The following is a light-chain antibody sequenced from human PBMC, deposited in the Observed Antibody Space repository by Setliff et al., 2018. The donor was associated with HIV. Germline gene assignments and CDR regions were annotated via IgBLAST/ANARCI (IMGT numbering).Light chain of an antibody. CDR1: ISDVGSYNL. CDR3: CSYVSSNPHYA. Sequence: QSALTQPASVSGSPGQSITISCTGTISDVGSYNLVSWYQQHPGKAPKLMIYDVSKRPSGVSNRFSGSKSGNTASLTISGLQAEDEADYFCCSYVSSNPHYAFGTGTKVTVL. V-gene: IGLV2-23*02. J-gene: IGLJ1*01. CDR2: DVS.